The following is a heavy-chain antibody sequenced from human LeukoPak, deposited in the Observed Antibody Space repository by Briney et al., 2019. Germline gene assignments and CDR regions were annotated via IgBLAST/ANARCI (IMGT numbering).Heavy chain of an antibody. CDR2: ISGSGDTT. Sequence: GGSLRLSCAASGFTFSNYAMSWVRQAPGKGLEWVSAISGSGDTTYYADSLKGRFPISRDNSKNTLYLQMNSLRAEDTAVYFCAQTLDYWGQGILVTVSS. CDR1: GFTFSNYA. CDR3: AQTLDY. V-gene: IGHV3-23*01. J-gene: IGHJ4*02.